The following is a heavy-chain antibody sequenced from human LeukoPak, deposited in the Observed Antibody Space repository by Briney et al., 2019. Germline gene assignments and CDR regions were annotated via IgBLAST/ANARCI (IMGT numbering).Heavy chain of an antibody. CDR2: IYDSGRT. Sequence: GGSLRLSCAASGFTFSSYAMTWVRQAPGKGLEWVSLIYDSGRTYYADSVKGRFTISRDNVKNTLYLQMNSLRAEDTAVYYCARLNTGYFDYWGQGTLVTVSS. J-gene: IGHJ4*02. V-gene: IGHV3-23*01. D-gene: IGHD2-8*01. CDR1: GFTFSSYA. CDR3: ARLNTGYFDY.